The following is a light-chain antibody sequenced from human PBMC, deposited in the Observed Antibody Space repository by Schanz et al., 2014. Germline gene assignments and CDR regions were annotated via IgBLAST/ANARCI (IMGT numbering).Light chain of an antibody. Sequence: QSVLTQPPSASGSPGQSVTISCTGTSSDVGGYNYVSWYQQHPGKAPKLLIFGGSQRPSGVSDRFSGSNSGNAASLTISGLQAEDEADYYCSSYTSSSTQVFGTGTKLTVL. J-gene: IGLJ1*01. V-gene: IGLV2-14*01. CDR2: GGS. CDR1: SSDVGGYNY. CDR3: SSYTSSSTQV.